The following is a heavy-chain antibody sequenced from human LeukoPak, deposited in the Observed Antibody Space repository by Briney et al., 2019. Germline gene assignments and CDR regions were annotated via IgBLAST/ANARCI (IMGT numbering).Heavy chain of an antibody. V-gene: IGHV4-39*07. J-gene: IGHJ4*02. Sequence: SETLSLTCTVSGGSIGSGGYYWSWIRQPPGKGLEWIGEINHSGSTNYNPSLKSRVTISVDTSKNQFSLKLSSVTAADTAVYYCARGFRRGYSYDRRGYYFDYWGQGTLVTVSS. CDR3: ARGFRRGYSYDRRGYYFDY. CDR2: INHSGST. D-gene: IGHD5-18*01. CDR1: GGSIGSGGYY.